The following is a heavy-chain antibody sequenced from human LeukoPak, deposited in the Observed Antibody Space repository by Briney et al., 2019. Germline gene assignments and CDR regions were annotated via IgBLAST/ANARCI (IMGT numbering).Heavy chain of an antibody. J-gene: IGHJ4*02. D-gene: IGHD5-18*01. CDR1: GGILSSYV. CDR2: IHPTFGAP. V-gene: IGHV1-69*05. Sequence: GASVKVSCKSSGGILSSYVITWVRQAPGQGLEWMGGIHPTFGAPNYAQKFRGRVMITTDESTGTDYMELFSLTSEDTAVYYCARATGRGYTYGAAAYWGQGTLVTVSS. CDR3: ARATGRGYTYGAAAY.